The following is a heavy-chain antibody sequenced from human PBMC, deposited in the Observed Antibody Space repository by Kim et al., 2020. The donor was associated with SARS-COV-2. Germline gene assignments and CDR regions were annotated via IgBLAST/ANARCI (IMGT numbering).Heavy chain of an antibody. CDR3: AKHPTTNRPFDY. CDR1: GFSISSYA. J-gene: IGHJ4*02. D-gene: IGHD5-12*01. CDR2: ISVSGCTT. V-gene: IGHV3-23*01. Sequence: GGSLRLSCAASGFSISSYAMSWVRQAPGKGLEWVSVISVSGCTTFYADSVKGRFTISRDNSKNTLFLQMNSLRAEDTAVHYCAKHPTTNRPFDYWGQGTL.